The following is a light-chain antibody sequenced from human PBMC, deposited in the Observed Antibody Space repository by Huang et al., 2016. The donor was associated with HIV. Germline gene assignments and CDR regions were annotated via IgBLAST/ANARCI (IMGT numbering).Light chain of an antibody. CDR3: QQRSSWPLT. Sequence: EIVLTQSPATLSLSPGERATLSCRASQSVSSYLVWYQHKPGQAPRLLIYDASNRATGIPARFSGSGSGTDFTRTISSLEPEDFAVYYCQQRSSWPLTFGGGTKVEVK. J-gene: IGKJ4*01. CDR1: QSVSSY. V-gene: IGKV3-11*01. CDR2: DAS.